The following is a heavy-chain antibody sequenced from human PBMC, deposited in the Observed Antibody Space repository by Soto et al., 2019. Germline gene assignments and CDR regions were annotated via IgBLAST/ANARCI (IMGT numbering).Heavy chain of an antibody. Sequence: PKGSLRLYXAASGFSFISYSMSWVRQAPGKGLEWVSGFRGSGDDGTTYYADSVKGRFTISRDNSKNMLFLQMNSLRAEDTAIYYCAKKVNSGSGSQYFDYWGQGTLVTVSS. D-gene: IGHD3-10*01. J-gene: IGHJ4*02. CDR3: AKKVNSGSGSQYFDY. CDR2: FRGSGDDGTT. V-gene: IGHV3-23*01. CDR1: GFSFISYS.